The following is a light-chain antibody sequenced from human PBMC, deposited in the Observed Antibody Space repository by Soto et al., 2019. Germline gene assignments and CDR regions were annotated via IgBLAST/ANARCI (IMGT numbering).Light chain of an antibody. J-gene: IGKJ2*01. CDR3: QQQGT. CDR2: AAS. Sequence: EIVLTQFPGTLSLSPGERATLSCRPSQSLSSSYLVWYQQKPGQAPRLLIYAASRRATGIPDRFSGSGSATEYTLTISRSEPDDSAVYYCQQQGTFGQGTKLEIK. V-gene: IGKV3-20*01. CDR1: QSLSSSY.